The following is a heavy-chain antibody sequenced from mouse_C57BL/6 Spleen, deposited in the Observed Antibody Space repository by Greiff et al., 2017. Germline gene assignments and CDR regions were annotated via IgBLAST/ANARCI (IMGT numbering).Heavy chain of an antibody. V-gene: IGHV1-15*01. Sequence: QVQLQQSGAELVRPGASVTLSCKASGYTFTDYEMHWVQQTPVHGLEWIGAIDPETGGTAYNQKFKGKAILTADKSSSTAYMELRSLTSEDSAVYYCTPIYYGNYENYWGQGTTLTVSS. D-gene: IGHD2-1*01. CDR2: IDPETGGT. CDR3: TPIYYGNYENY. J-gene: IGHJ2*01. CDR1: GYTFTDYE.